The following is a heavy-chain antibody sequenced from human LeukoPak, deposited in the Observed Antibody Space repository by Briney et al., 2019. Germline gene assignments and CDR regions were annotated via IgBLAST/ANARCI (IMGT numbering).Heavy chain of an antibody. V-gene: IGHV3-21*01. Sequence: AGGSLRLSRAASGFTFSSYSMNWVRQAPGKGLEWVSSISSSSSYIYYADSVKGRFTISRDNAKNSLYLQMNSLRAEDTAVYYCARSMISDQSFDYWGQGTLVTVSS. CDR3: ARSMISDQSFDY. CDR1: GFTFSSYS. J-gene: IGHJ4*02. CDR2: ISSSSSYI. D-gene: IGHD3-22*01.